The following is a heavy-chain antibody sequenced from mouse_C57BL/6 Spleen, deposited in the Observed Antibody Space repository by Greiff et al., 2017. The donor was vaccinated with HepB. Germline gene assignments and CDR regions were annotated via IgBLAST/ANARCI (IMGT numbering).Heavy chain of an antibody. J-gene: IGHJ4*01. CDR2: IYPGDGDT. CDR1: GYAFSSSW. V-gene: IGHV1-82*01. Sequence: VQLQQSGPELVKPGASVKISCKASGYAFSSSWMNWVKQRPGKGLEWIGRIYPGDGDTNYNGKVKGKATLTADKSSSTAYMQLSSLTSEDSAVYFWAGDYYGSSLYAMDYWGQGTSVTVSS. D-gene: IGHD1-1*01. CDR3: AGDYYGSSLYAMDY.